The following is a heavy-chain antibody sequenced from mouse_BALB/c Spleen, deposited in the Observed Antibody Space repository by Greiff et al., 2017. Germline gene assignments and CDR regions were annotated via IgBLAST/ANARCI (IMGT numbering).Heavy chain of an antibody. CDR1: GFAFSSYD. Sequence: EVKVEESGGGLVKPGGSLKLSCAASGFAFSSYDMSWVRQTPEKRLEWVAYISSGGGSTYYPDTVKGRFTISRDNAKNTLYLQMSSLKSEDTAMYYCASQEEGYGNFYFDYWGQGTTLTVSS. D-gene: IGHD2-10*02. J-gene: IGHJ2*01. CDR3: ASQEEGYGNFYFDY. CDR2: ISSGGGST. V-gene: IGHV5-12-1*01.